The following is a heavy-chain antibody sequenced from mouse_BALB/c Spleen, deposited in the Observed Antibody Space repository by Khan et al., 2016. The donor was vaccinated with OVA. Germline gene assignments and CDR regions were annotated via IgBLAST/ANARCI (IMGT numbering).Heavy chain of an antibody. CDR3: ASHLTGSFAY. Sequence: DVQLVESGGDLVKPGGSLKLSCAASGFTFSSYSMSWVRQTPDKRLEWVATISSGGDYTYYPDIVTGRFTISRDNAKNTLYLQMSSLKSEDTAMYYCASHLTGSFAYWGQGTLVTVSA. CDR2: ISSGGDYT. J-gene: IGHJ3*01. D-gene: IGHD4-1*01. V-gene: IGHV5-6*01. CDR1: GFTFSSYS.